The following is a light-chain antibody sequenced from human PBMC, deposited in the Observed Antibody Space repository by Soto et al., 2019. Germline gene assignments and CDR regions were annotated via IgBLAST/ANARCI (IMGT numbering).Light chain of an antibody. V-gene: IGLV2-14*03. J-gene: IGLJ2*01. Sequence: QSALTQPASVSGSPGQSITISCTGTSSDVGDHNYVSWYQQQPGKAPKLMIYAVSNRPSGVSNRFSGSKSGNTASLTISGLHAEDEADYYCSSYTTSSTVIFGGGTKVTVL. CDR2: AVS. CDR1: SSDVGDHNY. CDR3: SSYTTSSTVI.